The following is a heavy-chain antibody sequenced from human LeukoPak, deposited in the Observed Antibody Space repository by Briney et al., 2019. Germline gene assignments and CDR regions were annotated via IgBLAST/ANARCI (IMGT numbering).Heavy chain of an antibody. Sequence: GGSLRLSCAASGFTFSHYSMNWVRQAPGKGLEWVSSISSSSSYIYYADSVKGRFTISRDNSKNTLYLQMNSLRAEDTAVYYCAKDRLWQQLPHYFDYWGQGTLVTVSS. CDR3: AKDRLWQQLPHYFDY. D-gene: IGHD6-13*01. CDR2: ISSSSSYI. J-gene: IGHJ4*02. CDR1: GFTFSHYS. V-gene: IGHV3-21*01.